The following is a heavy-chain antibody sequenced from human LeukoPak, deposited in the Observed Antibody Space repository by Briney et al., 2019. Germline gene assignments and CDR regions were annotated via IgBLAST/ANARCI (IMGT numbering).Heavy chain of an antibody. J-gene: IGHJ4*02. Sequence: SETPSLTCTVSGGSISSTSYYWGWIRQPPGKGLEWIGSIYYSGSTYYNPSLKSRVAISADRSKNQFSLKLSSVTAADTAVYYCARDGDSSGWTRSDYWGQGTLVTVSS. CDR2: IYYSGST. CDR3: ARDGDSSGWTRSDY. V-gene: IGHV4-39*07. CDR1: GGSISSTSYY. D-gene: IGHD6-19*01.